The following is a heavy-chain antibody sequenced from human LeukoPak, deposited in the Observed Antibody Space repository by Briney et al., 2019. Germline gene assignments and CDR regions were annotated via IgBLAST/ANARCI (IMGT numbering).Heavy chain of an antibody. V-gene: IGHV3-30-3*01. D-gene: IGHD2-21*02. J-gene: IGHJ6*02. CDR2: ISYDGSNK. CDR3: VHCGGDCYPCWGMDA. CDR1: GFTFSSYA. Sequence: GGSLRLSCAASGFTFSSYAMHWVRQAPGKGLEWVAVISYDGSNKYYADSVKGRFIISRDNSRNTLYLQMNTLRAEDTAVYYCVHCGGDCYPCWGMDAWGQGTTVTVSS.